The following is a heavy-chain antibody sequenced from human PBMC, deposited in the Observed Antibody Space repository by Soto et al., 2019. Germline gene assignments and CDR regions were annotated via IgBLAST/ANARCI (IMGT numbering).Heavy chain of an antibody. Sequence: EVQLVESGGGLVQPGGSLRLSCAASGFTFSSYEMNWVRQAPGKGLEWVSYISSSGSTIYYADSVKGRFTISRDNAKNSLYLQMNSLRAEDTAVYYFARDWRPIPLWTLGVTGFDYWGQGTLVTVSS. D-gene: IGHD5-18*01. CDR3: ARDWRPIPLWTLGVTGFDY. CDR2: ISSSGSTI. CDR1: GFTFSSYE. V-gene: IGHV3-48*03. J-gene: IGHJ4*02.